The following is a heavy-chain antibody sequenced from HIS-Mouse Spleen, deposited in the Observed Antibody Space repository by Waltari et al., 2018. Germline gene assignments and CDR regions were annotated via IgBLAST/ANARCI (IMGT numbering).Heavy chain of an antibody. J-gene: IGHJ5*02. CDR1: GYTFTSYD. V-gene: IGHV1-8*01. CDR3: ARIGAHRRGYSYGYWFDP. Sequence: QVQLVQSGAEVKKPGASVKVSCKASGYTFTSYDINWVRQATGQGLGWMGWMNPNRGNTGYAQKLQGRVTMTRNTSISTAYRELSSLRSEDTAVYYCARIGAHRRGYSYGYWFDPWGQGTLVTVSS. D-gene: IGHD5-18*01. CDR2: MNPNRGNT.